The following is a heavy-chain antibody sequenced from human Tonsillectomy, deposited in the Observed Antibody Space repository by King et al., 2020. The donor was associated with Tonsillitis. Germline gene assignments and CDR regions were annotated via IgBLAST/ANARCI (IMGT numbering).Heavy chain of an antibody. CDR2: INHSGST. CDR3: ARGRFYHSWFDP. CDR1: GGSFSGYY. J-gene: IGHJ5*02. V-gene: IGHV4-34*01. Sequence: VQLPQWGAGLLKPSETLSLTCAVYGGSFSGYYWSWIRQPPGKGLEWIAEINHSGSTNYNPSLKSRVTISVDTSKNQFSLKLSSVTAADTALYYCARGRFYHSWFDPWGQGTLVTVSS.